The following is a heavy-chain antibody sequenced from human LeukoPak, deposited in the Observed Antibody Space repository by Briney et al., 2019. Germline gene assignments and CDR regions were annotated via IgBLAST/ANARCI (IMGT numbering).Heavy chain of an antibody. CDR2: ISAYNGNT. D-gene: IGHD3-22*01. Sequence: ASVKVSCKASGYTFTSYGISWVRQGPGQGLEWMGWISAYNGNTNYAQKLQGRVTMTTDTSTSTAYMELRSLRSDDTAVYYCARRNYYDTSGKAYYFDYWGQGTLDTVSS. J-gene: IGHJ4*02. CDR3: ARRNYYDTSGKAYYFDY. V-gene: IGHV1-18*01. CDR1: GYTFTSYG.